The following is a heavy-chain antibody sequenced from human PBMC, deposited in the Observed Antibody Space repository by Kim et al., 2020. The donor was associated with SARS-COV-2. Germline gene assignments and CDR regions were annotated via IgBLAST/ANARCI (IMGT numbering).Heavy chain of an antibody. Sequence: SETLSLTCSVSGGSIRSGGKFWTWIRQHPAKGLEWIGYISYSGNSHYSPSLRSRVSISLQTSENQFSLELTSLTAADTAVYDCARGQPLDYWGQGILVTV. V-gene: IGHV4-31*03. CDR3: ARGQPLDY. J-gene: IGHJ4*02. D-gene: IGHD2-2*01. CDR2: ISYSGNS. CDR1: GGSIRSGGKF.